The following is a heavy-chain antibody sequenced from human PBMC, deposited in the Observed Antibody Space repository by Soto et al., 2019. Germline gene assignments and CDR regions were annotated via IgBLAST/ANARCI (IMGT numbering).Heavy chain of an antibody. CDR2: IYYSGST. V-gene: IGHV4-59*01. J-gene: IGHJ4*02. CDR3: ARDQGPGPVY. Sequence: SETMSLTCTVSVGSISSYYWSWIRQPPGKGLEWIGYIYYSGSTNYSPSLKSRVTISVDTSKNQFSLKLSSVTAADTAVYYCARDQGPGPVYWLQGNLVTGS. CDR1: VGSISSYY. D-gene: IGHD4-17*01.